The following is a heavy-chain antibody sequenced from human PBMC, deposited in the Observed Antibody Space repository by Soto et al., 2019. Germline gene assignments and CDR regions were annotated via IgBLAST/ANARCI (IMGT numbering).Heavy chain of an antibody. CDR1: GFTLGDYA. D-gene: IGHD6-13*01. CDR3: TRVVAAVYYYYGMDV. Sequence: GGSLRLSCTASGFTLGDYAMSWFRQAPGKGLEWVGFIRSKAYGGTTEYAASVKGRFTISRDDSKSIAYLQMNSLKTEDTAVYYCTRVVAAVYYYYGMDVWGQGTTVTVSS. V-gene: IGHV3-49*03. CDR2: IRSKAYGGTT. J-gene: IGHJ6*02.